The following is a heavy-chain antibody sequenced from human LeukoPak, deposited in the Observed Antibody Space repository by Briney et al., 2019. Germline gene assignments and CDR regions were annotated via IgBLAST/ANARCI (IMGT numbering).Heavy chain of an antibody. J-gene: IGHJ5*02. CDR1: GGSISSYY. CDR3: AKGSGSPNWFDP. D-gene: IGHD3-10*01. CDR2: IYYSGST. V-gene: IGHV4-59*01. Sequence: PSETLSLTCTVSGGSISSYYWSWIRQPPGKGLEWIGYIYYSGSTNYNPSLKSRVTISVDTSKNQFSLKLSSVTAADTAVYYCAKGSGSPNWFDPWGQGTLVTVSS.